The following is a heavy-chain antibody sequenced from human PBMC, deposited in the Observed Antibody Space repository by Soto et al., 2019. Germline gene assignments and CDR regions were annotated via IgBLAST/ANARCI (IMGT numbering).Heavy chain of an antibody. CDR3: ARDRYDSSGYYYVVDY. J-gene: IGHJ4*02. V-gene: IGHV3-48*02. CDR2: ISSSSSTI. CDR1: GFTFSSYS. D-gene: IGHD3-22*01. Sequence: GSLRLSCAASGFTFSSYSMNWVRQAPGKGLEWVSYISSSSSTIYYADSVKGRFTISRDNAKNSLYLQMNSLRDEDTAVYYCARDRYDSSGYYYVVDYWGKGTLVTVSS.